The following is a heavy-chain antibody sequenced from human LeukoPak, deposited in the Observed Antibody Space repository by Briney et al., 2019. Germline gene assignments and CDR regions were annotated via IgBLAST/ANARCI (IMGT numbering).Heavy chain of an antibody. D-gene: IGHD1-26*01. CDR2: INLKTGGT. J-gene: IGHJ4*02. V-gene: IGHV1-2*02. Sequence: ASVKVSCKTSGYTFTDYYIHWLRQAPGQGLEWLGWINLKTGGTSYGEKFQGRVTLTRDPSITTAHMELRGLRSDDSAFYYCVIDEWELQDYWGQGTRVIV. CDR3: VIDEWELQDY. CDR1: GYTFTDYY.